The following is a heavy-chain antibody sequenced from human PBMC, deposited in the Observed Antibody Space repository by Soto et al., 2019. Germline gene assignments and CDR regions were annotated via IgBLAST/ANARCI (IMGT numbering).Heavy chain of an antibody. CDR1: GGSISSSNW. CDR2: IYHSGST. Sequence: QVQLQESAPGLVKPSGTLSLTCAVSGGSISSSNWWSWVRQPPGKGLEWIGAIYHSGSTNYNPSLKSRVTISVDKSKNQFSLKLSSVTDADTAVYYCARGRQAVDRPDAFDIWGQGTMVTVSS. CDR3: ARGRQAVDRPDAFDI. V-gene: IGHV4-4*02. D-gene: IGHD6-19*01. J-gene: IGHJ3*02.